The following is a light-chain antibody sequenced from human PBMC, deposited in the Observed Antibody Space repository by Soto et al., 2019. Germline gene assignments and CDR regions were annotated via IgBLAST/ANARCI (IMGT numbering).Light chain of an antibody. CDR3: MQATQFPALT. V-gene: IGKV2-24*01. J-gene: IGKJ4*01. Sequence: IVMTQTPLSSLVTLGQPASISCKSSQSLVHIDGNTYLSWLQQRPGQPPSHLIYKVSYWVSGFPDRFIGSGAWKDFTLKISRVEAEDVGVYYCMQATQFPALTFGGGTKVEIK. CDR2: KVS. CDR1: QSLVHIDGNTY.